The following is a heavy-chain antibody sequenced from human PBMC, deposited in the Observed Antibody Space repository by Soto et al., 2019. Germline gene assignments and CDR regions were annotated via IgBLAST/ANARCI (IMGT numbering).Heavy chain of an antibody. V-gene: IGHV3-7*01. J-gene: IGHJ3*01. Sequence: GGSLRLSCAASGFTFSRYWMNWVRQAPGKGLEWVANIKQDGTEKNYVDSVKGRFTISRDNARNSLYLQMDSLRAEDTAVYFCARGDTPMITGMDSFDVWGQGTMVTVSS. CDR3: ARGDTPMITGMDSFDV. D-gene: IGHD5-18*01. CDR1: GFTFSRYW. CDR2: IKQDGTEK.